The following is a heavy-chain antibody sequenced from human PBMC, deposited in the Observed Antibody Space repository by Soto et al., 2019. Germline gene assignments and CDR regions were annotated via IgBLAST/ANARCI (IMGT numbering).Heavy chain of an antibody. J-gene: IGHJ4*02. Sequence: GGSLRVSCAASGFTFMSYWMSWVRQAPGKGLEWVANINQDGSEKYYVDSVKGRFTISRDNARNSLSLQLNSLRAEDTAVYYCARDGVEAGLYLDNWGQGTLVTVSS. CDR3: ARDGVEAGLYLDN. CDR1: GFTFMSYW. V-gene: IGHV3-7*01. CDR2: INQDGSEK. D-gene: IGHD6-19*01.